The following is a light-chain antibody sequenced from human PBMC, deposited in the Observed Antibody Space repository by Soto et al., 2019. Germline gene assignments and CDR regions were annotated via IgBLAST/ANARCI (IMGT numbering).Light chain of an antibody. CDR2: AAS. Sequence: DIQLTQSPSFLSASVGDRVTITCRASQGISSYLAWYQQKPGKAPKLLIYAASTLQSGVPSRFSGSGSGTEFPLTISSLQPEDFATSYCQQLNSYLRFTFGPGTKVDIK. CDR1: QGISSY. V-gene: IGKV1-9*01. J-gene: IGKJ3*01. CDR3: QQLNSYLRFT.